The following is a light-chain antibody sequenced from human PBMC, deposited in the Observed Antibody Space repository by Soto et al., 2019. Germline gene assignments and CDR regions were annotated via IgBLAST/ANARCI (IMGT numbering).Light chain of an antibody. J-gene: IGLJ1*01. CDR1: SSDVGKYDR. CDR3: SSYMSTSRYV. CDR2: EVI. Sequence: QSVLTQPPSVSGSPGQSVTISCTGTSSDVGKYDRVSWYQQPPGTAPKLIIYEVINRPSGVPARFSGSKSGNTASLTISGLQAEDEADYYCSSYMSTSRYVFGAGTKVTV. V-gene: IGLV2-18*02.